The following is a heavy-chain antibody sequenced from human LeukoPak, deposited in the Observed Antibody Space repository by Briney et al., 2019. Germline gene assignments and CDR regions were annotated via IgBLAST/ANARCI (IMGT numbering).Heavy chain of an antibody. J-gene: IGHJ4*02. D-gene: IGHD3-22*01. Sequence: GRSLRLSCAASGFTFDDYAMHCVREAPGEGLECGSGISWNSGSIGYADSVKGRFSISRDNATNSLYMQMHSLRAEDPALYYCAKNYYDSSGYYGPVDYWGQGTLVTVSS. CDR1: GFTFDDYA. V-gene: IGHV3-9*01. CDR2: ISWNSGSI. CDR3: AKNYYDSSGYYGPVDY.